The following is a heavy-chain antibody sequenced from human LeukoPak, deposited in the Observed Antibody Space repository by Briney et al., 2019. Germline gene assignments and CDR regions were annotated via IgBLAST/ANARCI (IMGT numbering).Heavy chain of an antibody. CDR1: GYTFTSYV. V-gene: IGHV1-18*01. Sequence: GASVKVSCKASGYTFTSYVISWVRQAPGQGLEWMGWISAYNGNTNYAQKLQGRVTMTTDTSTSTAYMELRSLRSDDTAVYYCARVRCSSTSCLAYFDYWGQGTLVTVSS. CDR2: ISAYNGNT. J-gene: IGHJ4*02. CDR3: ARVRCSSTSCLAYFDY. D-gene: IGHD2-2*01.